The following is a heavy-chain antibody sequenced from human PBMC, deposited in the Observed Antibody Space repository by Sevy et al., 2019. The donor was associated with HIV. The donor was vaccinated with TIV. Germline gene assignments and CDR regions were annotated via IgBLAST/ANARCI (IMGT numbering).Heavy chain of an antibody. V-gene: IGHV1-24*01. J-gene: IGHJ4*02. CDR1: GYTLTELS. CDR2: FDPEDGET. CDR3: ATGGGYKRDFDY. Sequence: ASVKVSCKVSGYTLTELSMHWVRQAPGKGLEWMGGFDPEDGETIYAQKFQGRVTMTEDTSTDTAYMELSSLRSEDTAVYYCATGGGYKRDFDYWGQGTLVTVSS. D-gene: IGHD5-18*01.